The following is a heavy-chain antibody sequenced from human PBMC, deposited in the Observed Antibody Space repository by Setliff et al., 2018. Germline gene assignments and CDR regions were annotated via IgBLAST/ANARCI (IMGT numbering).Heavy chain of an antibody. J-gene: IGHJ5*02. CDR1: GGSISSYS. V-gene: IGHV4-59*08. D-gene: IGHD3-10*01. Sequence: SETLSLTCNVSGGSISSYSWSWIRQAPGKGLEWIGYLYYSGNTNYHPSLKSRVTISGDTSKNQFSLKVNSVTAADTAVYFCARVLVLGYNWFDPWGQGTLVTVSS. CDR2: LYYSGNT. CDR3: ARVLVLGYNWFDP.